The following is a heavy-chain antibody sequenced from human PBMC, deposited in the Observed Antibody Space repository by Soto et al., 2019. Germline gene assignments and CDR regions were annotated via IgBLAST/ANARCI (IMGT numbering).Heavy chain of an antibody. Sequence: PSETLSLTCAVSGGSISSSNWWSWVRQPPGKGLEWIGEIYHSGSTNYNPSLKSRVTISVDTSKNQFSLKLSSVSAADTAVYYCASGPSGDEVDFWGQGTLVTVSS. CDR3: ASGPSGDEVDF. V-gene: IGHV4-4*02. D-gene: IGHD7-27*01. CDR1: GGSISSSNW. CDR2: IYHSGST. J-gene: IGHJ4*02.